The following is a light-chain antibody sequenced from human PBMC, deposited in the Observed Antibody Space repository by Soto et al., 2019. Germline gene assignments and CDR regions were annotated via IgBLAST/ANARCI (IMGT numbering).Light chain of an antibody. CDR2: DDN. V-gene: IGLV1-47*02. J-gene: IGLJ3*02. CDR3: AALDNSLSGRV. Sequence: QSALTQPPSASGTPGQRVTISCSGSSSNIGVNYVYWYQQLPGTAPKLLVFDDNQRPSGVPDRFSDSKSGTSASLAISGLRSEDEADYYCAALDNSLSGRVFGGGTKLTVL. CDR1: SSNIGVNY.